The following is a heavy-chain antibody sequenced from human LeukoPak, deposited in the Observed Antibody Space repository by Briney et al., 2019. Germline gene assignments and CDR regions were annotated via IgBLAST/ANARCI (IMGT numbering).Heavy chain of an antibody. Sequence: EGSLRLSCATSTFTFNEYWMSWVREAPGKGLEWVANIKQDGSEKFYMASVKGRFTISRDNARNSLFLQMTSLRAEDTAVYYCAREVMDSPNYDYVWGSYRGDAFDMWGQGAMVTVSS. J-gene: IGHJ3*02. V-gene: IGHV3-7*01. D-gene: IGHD3-16*01. CDR2: IKQDGSEK. CDR1: TFTFNEYW. CDR3: AREVMDSPNYDYVWGSYRGDAFDM.